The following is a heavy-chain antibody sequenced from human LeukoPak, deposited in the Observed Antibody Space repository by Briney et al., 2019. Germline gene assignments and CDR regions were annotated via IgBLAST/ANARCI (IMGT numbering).Heavy chain of an antibody. CDR1: GFSFITYA. CDR3: AHLWFGELLSDYYDSSGYSY. D-gene: IGHD3-22*01. CDR2: ISGGDPTT. J-gene: IGHJ4*02. V-gene: IGHV3-23*01. Sequence: PGGSLRLSCAASGFSFITYAMSWVRQAPGKGLEWVTSISGGDPTTYYADSVKGRFTISRDNSKNTLYLQMNSLRAEDTAVYYCAHLWFGELLSDYYDSSGYSYWGQGTLVTVSS.